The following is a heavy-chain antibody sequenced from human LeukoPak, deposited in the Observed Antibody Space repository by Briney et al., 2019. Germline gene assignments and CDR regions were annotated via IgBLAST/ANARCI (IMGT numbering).Heavy chain of an antibody. V-gene: IGHV3-30*18. J-gene: IGHJ4*02. Sequence: SLTLSCAASGFTFSSYGIHWVRQAPRKGLEWEAVISYDGSNKYYADSVKGRFTISRDNSKNTLYLQMNSLRAEDTAVYYCAKPMRDDYGEPDYWGQGTLVTVSS. CDR3: AKPMRDDYGEPDY. D-gene: IGHD4-17*01. CDR1: GFTFSSYG. CDR2: ISYDGSNK.